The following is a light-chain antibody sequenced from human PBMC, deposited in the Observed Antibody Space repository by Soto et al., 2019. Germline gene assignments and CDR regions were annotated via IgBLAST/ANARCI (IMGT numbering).Light chain of an antibody. CDR1: SSDVGGYNF. J-gene: IGLJ2*01. CDR2: HVS. Sequence: QSALTQPRSVSGSPGQSVTISRTGTSSDVGGYNFVSWYQQHPGKGPRLLIYHVSQRPSGVPNRFSGSRSGNTASLTISGLQADDEADDYCSSYAGRYTLIFGGGTKLTVL. CDR3: SSYAGRYTLI. V-gene: IGLV2-11*01.